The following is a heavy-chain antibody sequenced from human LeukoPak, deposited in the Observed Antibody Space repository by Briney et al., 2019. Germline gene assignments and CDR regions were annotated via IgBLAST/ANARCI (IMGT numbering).Heavy chain of an antibody. J-gene: IGHJ4*02. CDR2: IYYSGST. D-gene: IGHD3-22*01. V-gene: IGHV4-31*03. CDR1: GGSISSGGYY. Sequence: SETLSLTCTVSGGSISSGGYYWSWTRQHPGKGLEWIGYIYYSGSTYYNPSLKSRVTISVDTSKNQFSLKLSSVTAADTAVYYCATVEAYDSSGYSFDYWGQGTLVTVSS. CDR3: ATVEAYDSSGYSFDY.